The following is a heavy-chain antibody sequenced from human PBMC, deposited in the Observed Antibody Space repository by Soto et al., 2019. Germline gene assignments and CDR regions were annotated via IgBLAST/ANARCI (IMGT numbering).Heavy chain of an antibody. D-gene: IGHD4-17*01. V-gene: IGHV3-30*18. Sequence: QQQLLESGGGVVQPGTSLRLSCAASGFRFENSDMVWVRQAPGKGLAWVAAISYFGNDKDYADSVRGRFTVSRDNNNDILYLQMSSLSPEDTAVYYCAKVPSYRDSAWLDPWGQGTLVTVSS. CDR3: AKVPSYRDSAWLDP. CDR2: ISYFGNDK. CDR1: GFRFENSD. J-gene: IGHJ5*02.